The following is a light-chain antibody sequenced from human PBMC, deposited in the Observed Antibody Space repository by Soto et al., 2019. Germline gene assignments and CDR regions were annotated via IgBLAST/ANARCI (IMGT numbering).Light chain of an antibody. CDR1: QTISSW. V-gene: IGKV1-5*03. CDR3: QNYNSYSEV. J-gene: IGKJ1*01. CDR2: KAS. Sequence: IQMTQSPSTLSGSVGDRVTITCRGSQTISSWLAWYQQKPGKAPKLLIYKASTLKSGVPSRFSGSGSGTEFTLTISSLQPDDFATYYCQNYNSYSEVFGQGTKVDIK.